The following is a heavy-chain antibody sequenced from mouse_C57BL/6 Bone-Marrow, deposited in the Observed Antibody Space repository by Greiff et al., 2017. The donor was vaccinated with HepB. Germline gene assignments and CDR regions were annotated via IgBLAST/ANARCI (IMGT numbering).Heavy chain of an antibody. D-gene: IGHD1-1*01. CDR1: GFTFSSYG. J-gene: IGHJ3*01. V-gene: IGHV5-6*01. Sequence: EVKLVESGGDLVKPGGSLKLSCAASGFTFSSYGMSWVRQTPDKRLEWVATISSGGSYTYYPYSVKGRFTISRDNAKNTLYLQMSSLKSEDTAMYYCARQGIYYYGSSFAWFAYWGQGTLVTVSA. CDR2: ISSGGSYT. CDR3: ARQGIYYYGSSFAWFAY.